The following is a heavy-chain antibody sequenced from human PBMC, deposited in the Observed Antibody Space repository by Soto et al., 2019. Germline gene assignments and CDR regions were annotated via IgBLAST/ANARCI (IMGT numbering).Heavy chain of an antibody. CDR2: IYNGGIT. D-gene: IGHD6-13*01. V-gene: IGHV3-53*01. CDR3: ARDRGSSWDYYGMDV. CDR1: GFTVNTNY. Sequence: PGGSLRLSCAASGFTVNTNYMNWVRQAPGKGLEWVSVIYNGGITYYADSVRGRFTISRDNSKNTLYLQMNSLRGDDTAVYYCARDRGSSWDYYGMDVWGQGTTVTVSS. J-gene: IGHJ6*02.